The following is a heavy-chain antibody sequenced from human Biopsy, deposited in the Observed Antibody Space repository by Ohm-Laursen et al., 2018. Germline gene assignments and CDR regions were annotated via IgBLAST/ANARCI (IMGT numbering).Heavy chain of an antibody. Sequence: SLRLSCTASGFTLSSHGMHWVRQAPGKGLEWVAHFSYDGINKHYADSVKGRFTISRDNSKNTLSLQMNSLRVEDTAMYYCLREAATGYYRTADFWGQGALVTVSS. CDR2: FSYDGINK. J-gene: IGHJ4*02. CDR3: LREAATGYYRTADF. V-gene: IGHV3-30*03. CDR1: GFTLSSHG. D-gene: IGHD3-9*01.